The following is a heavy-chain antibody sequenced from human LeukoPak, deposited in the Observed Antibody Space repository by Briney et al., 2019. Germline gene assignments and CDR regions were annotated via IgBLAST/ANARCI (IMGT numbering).Heavy chain of an antibody. V-gene: IGHV4-59*01. CDR1: GGPISSYY. J-gene: IGHJ3*02. Sequence: PSETLSLTCTVSGGPISSYYWSWIRQPPGKGLEWIGYIYYRGGTNYNPSLKSRVTISVDTSKNQFSLKLSSVTAADTAVYYCARGGSGWYSAFDIWGQGTMVTVSS. CDR2: IYYRGGT. CDR3: ARGGSGWYSAFDI. D-gene: IGHD6-19*01.